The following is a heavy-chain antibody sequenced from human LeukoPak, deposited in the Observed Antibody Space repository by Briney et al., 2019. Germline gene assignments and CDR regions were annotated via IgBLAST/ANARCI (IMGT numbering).Heavy chain of an antibody. CDR2: ISGSGGST. V-gene: IGHV3-23*01. J-gene: IGHJ4*02. CDR1: GFTFSSYA. CDR3: AKGSFTSWFREFMSPDY. Sequence: GGSLRPSCAASGFTFSSYAMSWVRQAPGKGLEWVSAISGSGGSTYYADSVKGRFTISRDNSKNTLYLQMNSLRAEDTAVYYCAKGSFTSWFREFMSPDYWGQGTLVTVSS. D-gene: IGHD3-10*01.